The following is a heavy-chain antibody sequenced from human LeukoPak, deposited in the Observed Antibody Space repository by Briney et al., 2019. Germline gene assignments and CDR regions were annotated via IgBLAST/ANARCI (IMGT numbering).Heavy chain of an antibody. CDR2: INHSGST. V-gene: IGHV4-34*01. CDR1: GGSFSGYY. D-gene: IGHD3-10*01. J-gene: IGHJ6*03. Sequence: SETLSLTCAVYGGSFSGYYWSWIRQPPGKGLEWIGEINHSGSTNYNPSLKSRVTISVGTSKNQFSLKLSSVTAADTAVYYCARVTGSYYFYYYMDVWGKGTTVTVSS. CDR3: ARVTGSYYFYYYMDV.